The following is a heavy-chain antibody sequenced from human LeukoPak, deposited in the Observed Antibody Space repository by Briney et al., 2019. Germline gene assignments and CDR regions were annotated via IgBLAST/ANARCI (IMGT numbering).Heavy chain of an antibody. CDR3: ARAGIEMTLVSPRADY. J-gene: IGHJ4*02. Sequence: SVKVSCKASGGTFSSYAISWVRQAPGQGLEWMGGIIPIFGTANYAQKFEGRVTITADESTSTAYMELSSLRSEDTAVYYCARAGIEMTLVSPRADYWGQGTLVTVSS. V-gene: IGHV1-69*01. CDR2: IIPIFGTA. D-gene: IGHD5-24*01. CDR1: GGTFSSYA.